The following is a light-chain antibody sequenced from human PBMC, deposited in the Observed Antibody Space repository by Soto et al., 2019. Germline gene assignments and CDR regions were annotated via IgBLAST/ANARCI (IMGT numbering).Light chain of an antibody. J-gene: IGKJ2*01. CDR3: QQSYITPYT. Sequence: DIQMTQSPSSLSASVGDRVTITCRAIQTITSYLHWYQQKPGKAPDLLIYGASSLQTGVPSRFSGSGSGTDFTLTITSLQHEDFATYYCQQSYITPYTFGQGTKLEIK. V-gene: IGKV1-39*01. CDR1: QTITSY. CDR2: GAS.